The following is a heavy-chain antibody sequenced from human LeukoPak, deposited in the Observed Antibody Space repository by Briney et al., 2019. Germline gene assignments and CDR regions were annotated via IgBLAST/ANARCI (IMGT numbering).Heavy chain of an antibody. CDR1: GGSFSGYY. Sequence: SETLSLTCAVYGGSFSGYYWSWIRQPPGKGLEWIGEINHSGSTNYNPSLKSRVTISVDTSKNQFSLKLSSVTAADTAVYYCARSPPHRYSSGWYWDYWGQGTLVTVSS. V-gene: IGHV4-34*01. J-gene: IGHJ4*02. D-gene: IGHD6-19*01. CDR3: ARSPPHRYSSGWYWDY. CDR2: INHSGST.